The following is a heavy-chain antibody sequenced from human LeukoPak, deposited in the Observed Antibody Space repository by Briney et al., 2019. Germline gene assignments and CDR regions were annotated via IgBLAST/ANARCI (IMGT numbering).Heavy chain of an antibody. Sequence: KPSETLSLTCAVYGGSSSGYYWNWIRQPPGKGLEWIGEINHSGSTNYNPSLKSRVTISVDTSKNQFSLKLSSVTAADTAVYYCASGYSYGYNALDYWGQGTLVTVSS. CDR2: INHSGST. J-gene: IGHJ4*02. V-gene: IGHV4-34*01. D-gene: IGHD5-18*01. CDR1: GGSSSGYY. CDR3: ASGYSYGYNALDY.